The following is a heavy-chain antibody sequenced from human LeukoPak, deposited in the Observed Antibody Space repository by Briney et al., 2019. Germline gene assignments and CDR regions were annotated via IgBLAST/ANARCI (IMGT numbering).Heavy chain of an antibody. V-gene: IGHV4-30-4*01. CDR1: GGSISSGDYY. CDR3: ARVAGVEPDWFDP. CDR2: IYYSGST. Sequence: SETLSLTCTVSGGSISSGDYYWSWIPQPPGKALEWIGYIYYSGSTYYKPSLKSRVTISVDTSKNQFSLKLSSVTAADTAVYYCARVAGVEPDWFDPWGQGTLVTVSS. D-gene: IGHD6-13*01. J-gene: IGHJ5*02.